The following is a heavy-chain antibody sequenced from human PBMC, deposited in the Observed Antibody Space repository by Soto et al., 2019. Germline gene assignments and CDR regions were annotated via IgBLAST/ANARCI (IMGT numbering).Heavy chain of an antibody. D-gene: IGHD6-6*01. Sequence: QVQLVQSGAEVKMPGASVKLSCEASGYTFTSYDINWVRQATGEGFEWMGWLSPSSGNTGYAQNFQGRGTITADTALSTADLELTGLTSEDMARYFGAGGGGGQLHDNWGQGTLVRVSS. CDR3: AGGGGGQLHDN. CDR1: GYTFTSYD. V-gene: IGHV1-8*01. J-gene: IGHJ4*02. CDR2: LSPSSGNT.